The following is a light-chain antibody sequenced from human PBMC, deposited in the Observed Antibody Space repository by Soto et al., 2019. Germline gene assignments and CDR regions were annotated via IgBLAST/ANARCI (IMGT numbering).Light chain of an antibody. CDR3: QQYGSSPRLT. CDR2: GAS. V-gene: IGKV3-20*01. J-gene: IGKJ4*01. CDR1: QNIGSSF. Sequence: EIVLTQSPGTLSLSPEERVTLSCRASQNIGSSFLAWYQQRPGQPPRLLISGASIRATGIPDRFSGSGSGTSFNLTISRLEPADSAVYYCQQYGSSPRLTFGGGTKVDIK.